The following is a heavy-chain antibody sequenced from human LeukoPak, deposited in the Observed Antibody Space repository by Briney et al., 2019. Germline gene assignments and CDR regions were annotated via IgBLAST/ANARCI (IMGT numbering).Heavy chain of an antibody. CDR2: ISGSGGST. V-gene: IGHV3-23*01. CDR1: GFTFSSYA. J-gene: IGHJ1*01. CDR3: AKDDWAQVAEYVQH. Sequence: PGGSLRLSCAASGFTFSSYAMSWVRQAPGKGLEWVSAISGSGGSTYYADSVKGRFTISRDNSKNTLYLQMNSLRAEDTAIYYCAKDDWAQVAEYVQHWGQGTLVTVSS. D-gene: IGHD2-21*01.